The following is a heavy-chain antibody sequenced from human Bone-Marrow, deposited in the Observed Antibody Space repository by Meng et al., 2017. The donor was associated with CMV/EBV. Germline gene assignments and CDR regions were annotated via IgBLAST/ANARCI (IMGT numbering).Heavy chain of an antibody. Sequence: GGSLRLSCAASGFTFSSYSMSWVRQAPGKGLEWVSFISSSSSYIYYADSMKGRFTISRDNAKNSLFLQMNSLRAEDTAVYYCTLFDYWGQGTLVTVSS. V-gene: IGHV3-21*01. CDR2: ISSSSSYI. CDR3: TLFDY. J-gene: IGHJ4*02. CDR1: GFTFSSYS.